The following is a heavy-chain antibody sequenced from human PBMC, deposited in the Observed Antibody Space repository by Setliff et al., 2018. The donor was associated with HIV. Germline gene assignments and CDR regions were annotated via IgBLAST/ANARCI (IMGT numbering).Heavy chain of an antibody. CDR2: IHYGGFF. D-gene: IGHD1-26*01. V-gene: IGHV4-39*07. CDR3: ARGQDLGATWTGYYYYYMDV. Sequence: ETLSLTCTVSGGSFRSSRYYWGWTRQPPGKGLEWIGNIHYGGFFWYSPSLKSRITISVDRSKNQFSLKLTSVTAADTAVYYCARGQDLGATWTGYYYYYMDVWGKGTTVTVSS. CDR1: GGSFRSSRYY. J-gene: IGHJ6*03.